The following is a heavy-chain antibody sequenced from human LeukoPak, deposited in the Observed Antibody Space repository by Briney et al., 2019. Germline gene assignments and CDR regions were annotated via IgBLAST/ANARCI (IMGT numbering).Heavy chain of an antibody. D-gene: IGHD6-19*01. CDR2: INPNSGGI. J-gene: IGHJ4*02. CDR1: GYTFTGYY. CDR3: ARGRIAVAGSNYFDY. Sequence: ASVKVSCKASGYTFTGYYMHWVRQAPGQGLEWMGWINPNSGGINYAQKFQGRVTMTRDTSISTAYMELSRLRSDDTAVYYCARGRIAVAGSNYFDYWGQGTLVTVSS. V-gene: IGHV1-2*02.